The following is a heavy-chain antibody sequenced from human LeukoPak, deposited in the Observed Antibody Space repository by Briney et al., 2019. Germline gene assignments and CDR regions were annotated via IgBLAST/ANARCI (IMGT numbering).Heavy chain of an antibody. D-gene: IGHD3-22*01. J-gene: IGHJ4*02. CDR1: GGSFSGYY. CDR2: INHSGST. CDR3: ARGLVGSIVVVPTGYFDY. Sequence: PSETLSLTCAVYGGSFSGYYWSWIRQPPGKGLEWIGEINHSGSTNYNPSLKSRVTISVDTSKNQFSLKLSSVTAADTAVYYCARGLVGSIVVVPTGYFDYWGQGTLVTVSS. V-gene: IGHV4-34*01.